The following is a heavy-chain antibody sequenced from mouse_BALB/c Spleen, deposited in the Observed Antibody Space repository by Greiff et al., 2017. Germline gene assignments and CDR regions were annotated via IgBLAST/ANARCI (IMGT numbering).Heavy chain of an antibody. V-gene: IGHV5-4*02. CDR2: ISDGGSYT. CDR3: AAYYAMDY. J-gene: IGHJ4*01. CDR1: GFTFSDYY. Sequence: EVKVEESGGGLVKPGGSLKLSCAASGFTFSDYYMYWVRQTPEKRLEWVATISDGGSYTYYPDSVKGRFTISRDNAKNNLYLQMSSLKSEDTAMYYCAAYYAMDYWGQGTSVTVSS.